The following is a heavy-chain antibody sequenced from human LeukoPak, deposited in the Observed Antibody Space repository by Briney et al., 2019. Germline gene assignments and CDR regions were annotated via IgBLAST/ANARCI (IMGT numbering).Heavy chain of an antibody. J-gene: IGHJ4*02. Sequence: PGGSLRLSCAASGFTFSSYWMSWVRQGPEKGLEWVANINQGGSEKYYVDSVRGRFTISRDNAKNSLYLQMNSLRADDTAVYYCARDVTALDSWGQGTLVTVSS. CDR2: INQGGSEK. CDR1: GFTFSSYW. V-gene: IGHV3-7*01. CDR3: ARDVTALDS. D-gene: IGHD2-2*01.